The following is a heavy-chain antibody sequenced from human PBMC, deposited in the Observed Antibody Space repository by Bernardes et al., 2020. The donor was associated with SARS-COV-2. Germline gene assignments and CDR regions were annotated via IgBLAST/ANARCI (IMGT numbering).Heavy chain of an antibody. CDR2: IGTAADT. V-gene: IGHV3-13*01. Sequence: GGSLRLSCAASGFTFSNYDMHWVRQVSGKGLEWVSGIGTAADTYYPDSVKGRFTISREDAKNSLYLQMNSLRAGDTAVYYCARESSVWGYFDLWGRGTLVTVSS. J-gene: IGHJ2*01. CDR1: GFTFSNYD. D-gene: IGHD6-19*01. CDR3: ARESSVWGYFDL.